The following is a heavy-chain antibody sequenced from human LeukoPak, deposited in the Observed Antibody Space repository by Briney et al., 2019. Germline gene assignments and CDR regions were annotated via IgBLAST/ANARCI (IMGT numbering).Heavy chain of an antibody. D-gene: IGHD3-22*01. J-gene: IGHJ4*02. Sequence: PWETLSLTCAVSGYSISSDNYWVWIRQPPGQGLEWTGGIYHSGSTYYNPSLKSRVTMSVDTSKNQFSLKLSSVTAADTAVYYCARAPRDSSSSNYMRRFDYWGQGTLVTVPS. CDR2: IYHSGST. V-gene: IGHV4-38-2*01. CDR1: GYSISSDNY. CDR3: ARAPRDSSSSNYMRRFDY.